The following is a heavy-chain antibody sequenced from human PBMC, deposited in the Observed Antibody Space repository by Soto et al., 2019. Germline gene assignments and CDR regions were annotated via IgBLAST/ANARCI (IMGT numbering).Heavy chain of an antibody. D-gene: IGHD1-1*01. Sequence: PXATLSLTCTVSGDSIRSSTDQWGWIRQPPGRGLEWIGSAYYSESTYYNPSLKSRVTIPVDTSKNQFSLKVNSVTAADTAVYYCERHRNWKVDYWGQGTLVTVSS. CDR2: AYYSEST. CDR3: ERHRNWKVDY. CDR1: GDSIRSSTDQ. V-gene: IGHV4-39*01. J-gene: IGHJ4*02.